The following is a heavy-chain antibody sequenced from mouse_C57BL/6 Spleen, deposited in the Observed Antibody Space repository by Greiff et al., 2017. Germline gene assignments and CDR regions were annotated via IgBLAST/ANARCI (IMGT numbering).Heavy chain of an antibody. CDR3: ARTTSVRMDY. CDR2: IYPRSGNT. CDR1: GYTFTSYG. J-gene: IGHJ4*01. V-gene: IGHV1-81*01. Sequence: VQLQQSGAELARPGASVKLSCKASGYTFTSYGISWVKQRTGQGLEWIGEIYPRSGNTYYNEQFTGKATLTADNSSSTAYMELRSLTSEDAAVYFCARTTSVRMDYWGQGTSVTVSS. D-gene: IGHD1-1*01.